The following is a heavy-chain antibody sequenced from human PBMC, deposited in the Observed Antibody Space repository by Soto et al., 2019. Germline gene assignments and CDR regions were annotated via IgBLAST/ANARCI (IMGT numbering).Heavy chain of an antibody. CDR2: RISRSSYI. V-gene: IGHV3-21*01. D-gene: IGHD2-15*01. CDR1: GPTFPTYS. Sequence: SRRPSCPPCGPTFPTYSINWVRQARSKWRQWVSARISRSSYIYYADSVKGRFTISRDNAKNSLHLQMNGPRAEDTAVYYCARASSPASCSGGSCPSLRGADAFDIWRQR. J-gene: IGHJ3*02. CDR3: ARASSPASCSGGSCPSLRGADAFDI.